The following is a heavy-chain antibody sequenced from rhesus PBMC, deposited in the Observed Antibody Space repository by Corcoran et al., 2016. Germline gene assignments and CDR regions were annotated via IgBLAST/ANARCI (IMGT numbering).Heavy chain of an antibody. J-gene: IGHJ4*01. Sequence: QVQLQESGPGVVKPSETLSLTCAVSGGSIGESYRWSGSRRPPGKGREGMECIGYIYGSSTSTNYNPSLKSRVTISKDTSKNQCSLKLSSVTAADTAVYYCARDLGRGAAVTTIDYWGQGVLVTVSS. CDR1: GGSIGESYR. D-gene: IGHD4-23*01. CDR3: ARDLGRGAAVTTIDY. CDR2: IYGSSTST. V-gene: IGHV4S10*01.